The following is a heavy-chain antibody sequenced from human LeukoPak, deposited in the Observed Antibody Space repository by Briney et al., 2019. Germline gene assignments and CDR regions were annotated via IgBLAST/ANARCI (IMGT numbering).Heavy chain of an antibody. D-gene: IGHD6-6*01. CDR2: IKQDGSEK. CDR3: ATYSSSSFDY. V-gene: IGHV3-7*05. CDR1: GITFSDTW. J-gene: IGHJ4*02. Sequence: GGSLRLSCAASGITFSDTWMSWVRQAPGKGLEWVANIKQDGSEKYYVDSVKGRFTISRDNAKNSLYLQMNSLRAEDTAVYYCATYSSSSFDYWGQGTLVTVSS.